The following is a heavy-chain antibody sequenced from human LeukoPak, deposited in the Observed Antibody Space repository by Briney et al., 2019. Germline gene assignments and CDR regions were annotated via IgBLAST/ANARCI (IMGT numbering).Heavy chain of an antibody. J-gene: IGHJ4*02. CDR1: GFTFSSYE. CDR3: AREAVTAIVKNDY. Sequence: GGSLRLSCAASGFTFSSYEMNWVRQAPGKGLEGVSYISSSGSTIYYADSVKGRFTISRDNAKNSLYLQMNSLRAEDTAVYYCAREAVTAIVKNDYWGQGTLVTVSS. D-gene: IGHD2-21*02. V-gene: IGHV3-48*03. CDR2: ISSSGSTI.